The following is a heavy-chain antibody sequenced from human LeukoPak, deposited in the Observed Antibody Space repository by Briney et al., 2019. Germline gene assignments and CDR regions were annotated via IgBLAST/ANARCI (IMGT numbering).Heavy chain of an antibody. CDR2: ISSSSSYI. V-gene: IGHV3-21*01. Sequence: GGSLRLSCAASGFTFSSYSMNWVRQAPGKGLEWVSSISSSSSYIYYADSVKGRFTISRDNAKNSLYLQMNSLRAEDTAVYYCARRVRAARYNWFDPWGQGTLVTVSS. D-gene: IGHD6-6*01. CDR1: GFTFSSYS. CDR3: ARRVRAARYNWFDP. J-gene: IGHJ5*02.